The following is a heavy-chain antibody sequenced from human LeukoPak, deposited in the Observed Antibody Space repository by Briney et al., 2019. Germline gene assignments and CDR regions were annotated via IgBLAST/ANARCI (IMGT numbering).Heavy chain of an antibody. J-gene: IGHJ4*02. CDR2: ISGSGGST. V-gene: IGHV3-23*01. CDR1: GFTFSSYD. D-gene: IGHD4-17*01. Sequence: GGSLRLSCAASGFTFSSYDMSWVGQAPGKGVEGVSAISGSGGSTYYADSVKGRFTISRDNSNNTLYLQMNSLRPEHTAVYYCAKDHFVYGDYLFLAGYDYWGQGTLVTVSS. CDR3: AKDHFVYGDYLFLAGYDY.